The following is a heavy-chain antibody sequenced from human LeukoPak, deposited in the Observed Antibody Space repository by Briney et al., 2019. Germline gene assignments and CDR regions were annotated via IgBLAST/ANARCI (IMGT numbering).Heavy chain of an antibody. D-gene: IGHD6-13*01. CDR3: ASGYSSTKYPLYDF. CDR1: GGSISSYY. CDR2: IYTSGTT. V-gene: IGHV4-4*07. Sequence: PSETLSLTCTVSGGSISSYYWSWIRQPAGKGLEWIGRIYTSGTTNYNPSLKSRVTMSVDTSKNQFSLKLTSVTAADTAVYYCASGYSSTKYPLYDFWGQGTLVIVSS. J-gene: IGHJ4*02.